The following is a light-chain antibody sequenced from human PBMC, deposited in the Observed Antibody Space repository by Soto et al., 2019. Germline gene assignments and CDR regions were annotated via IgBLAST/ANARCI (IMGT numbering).Light chain of an antibody. J-gene: IGLJ1*01. CDR3: SSFAGTNSFV. V-gene: IGLV2-8*01. CDR2: EVS. Sequence: QSALTQPASVSGSPGQSITISCTGTSSDIGNYDFVSWYQQVPGTAPKAMIYEVSSRPSGVPDRIFASKSDTTASLTVSGLQAEDEADYYCSSFAGTNSFVFGTGTKVTVL. CDR1: SSDIGNYDF.